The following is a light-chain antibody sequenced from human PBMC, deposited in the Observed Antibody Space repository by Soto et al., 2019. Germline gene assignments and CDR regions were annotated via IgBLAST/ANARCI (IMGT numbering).Light chain of an antibody. V-gene: IGLV2-11*01. CDR3: CSYAGTYTYV. J-gene: IGLJ2*01. CDR2: DVT. Sequence: QSALTQPRSVSGSPGQSVTISCTGTRSDIGGYNYVSWYQQHPGKAPKLMIYDVTKRPSGVPDRFSGSKSDNTASLTISGLQADDEADYYCCSYAGTYTYVFGGGTKVTVL. CDR1: RSDIGGYNY.